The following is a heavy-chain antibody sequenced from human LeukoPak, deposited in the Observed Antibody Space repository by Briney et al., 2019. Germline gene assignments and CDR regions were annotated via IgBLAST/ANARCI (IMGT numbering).Heavy chain of an antibody. J-gene: IGHJ6*03. Sequence: SETLSLTCTVSGGSISSYYWSWIRQPPGKGLEWIGYIYYSGSTNYNPSLKSRVTISVDTSKNQFSLKLSSVTAADTAVYYCARDATNTIFGVVNPKDYYYYMDVWGKGTTVTVSS. CDR2: IYYSGST. CDR3: ARDATNTIFGVVNPKDYYYYMDV. CDR1: GGSISSYY. V-gene: IGHV4-59*01. D-gene: IGHD3-3*01.